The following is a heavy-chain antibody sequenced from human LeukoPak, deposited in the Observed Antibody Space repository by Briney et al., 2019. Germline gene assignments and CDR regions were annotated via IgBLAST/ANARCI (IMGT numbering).Heavy chain of an antibody. CDR3: ARDSRFDRRLYDSSGYYNDY. D-gene: IGHD3-22*01. V-gene: IGHV1-18*01. CDR2: ISAYNGNT. Sequence: ASAKVSCKASGYTFTSYGISWVRQAPGQGLEWMGWISAYNGNTNYAQKLQGRVTMTTDTSTSTAYMELRSLRSDDTAVYYCARDSRFDRRLYDSSGYYNDYWGQGTLVTVSS. CDR1: GYTFTSYG. J-gene: IGHJ4*02.